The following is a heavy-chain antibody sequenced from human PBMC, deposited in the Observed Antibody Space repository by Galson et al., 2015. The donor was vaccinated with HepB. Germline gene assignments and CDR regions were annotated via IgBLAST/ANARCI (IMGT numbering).Heavy chain of an antibody. CDR1: GFIFGSYA. V-gene: IGHV3-23*01. CDR2: ISGTGSRT. CDR3: TKNSLGYSSSWFDY. D-gene: IGHD6-13*01. Sequence: SLRLSCAASGFIFGSYAMSWVRQAPGKGLEWVSSISGTGSRTEYADSVKGRFTISRDNSRKTLYLQMNSLRAEDTAVYYCTKNSLGYSSSWFDYWGQGTLATVSS. J-gene: IGHJ4*02.